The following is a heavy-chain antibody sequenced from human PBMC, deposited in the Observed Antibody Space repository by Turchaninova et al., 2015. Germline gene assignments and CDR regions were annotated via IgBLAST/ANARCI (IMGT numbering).Heavy chain of an antibody. D-gene: IGHD6-19*01. Sequence: QVQLPESGPGLVKTSETVSLTCTFSGFSVNSYFWRWIRQPPGKRLEWIGYIYYGGTTRYNFSLKSRATMSLDTSKNQFSLELTSATAADTAVYYCARETTPSGWHSLDYWGQGFLITVSS. CDR1: GFSVNSYF. V-gene: IGHV4-59*02. CDR3: ARETTPSGWHSLDY. J-gene: IGHJ4*02. CDR2: IYYGGTT.